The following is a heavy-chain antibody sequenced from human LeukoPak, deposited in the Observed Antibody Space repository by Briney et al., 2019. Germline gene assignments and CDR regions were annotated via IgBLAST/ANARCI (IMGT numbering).Heavy chain of an antibody. Sequence: PSETLSLTCTVSGGSISSYYWSWIRQPPGKGLEWIGYIYYSGSTNYNPSLKSRVTISVDTSKNQFSLKLSSVTAADTAVYYCARRSDYGGNSNWGQGTLVTVSS. D-gene: IGHD4-23*01. V-gene: IGHV4-59*08. CDR1: GGSISSYY. CDR3: ARRSDYGGNSN. J-gene: IGHJ4*02. CDR2: IYYSGST.